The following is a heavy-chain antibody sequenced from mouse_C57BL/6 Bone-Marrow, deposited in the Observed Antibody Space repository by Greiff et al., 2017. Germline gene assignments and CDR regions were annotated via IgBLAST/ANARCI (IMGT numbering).Heavy chain of an antibody. J-gene: IGHJ2*01. D-gene: IGHD1-1*01. CDR2: ISYDGSN. CDR1: GYSITSGYY. Sequence: EVKLMESGPGLVKPSQSLSLTCSVTGYSITSGYYWNWIRQFPGNKLEWMGYISYDGSNNYNPSLKNRISITLDTSMNQFFLKLNSVTTEDTATYYCARDLYYSGSPFDYWGQGTTLTVSS. V-gene: IGHV3-6*01. CDR3: ARDLYYSGSPFDY.